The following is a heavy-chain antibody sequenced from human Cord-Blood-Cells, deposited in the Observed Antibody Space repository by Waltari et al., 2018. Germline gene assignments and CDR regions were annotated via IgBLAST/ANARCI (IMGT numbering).Heavy chain of an antibody. CDR2: ISYGGSNK. CDR3: ARDGVQFQQQLRGRGFYAFDI. J-gene: IGHJ3*02. CDR1: GFTFSSYA. Sequence: GFSLRLSCAASGFTFSSYAMHWVRQARGKRLERVAVISYGGSNKYYADSVKGRFTISRDNSKNTLYLQMNSLRAEDTAVYYCARDGVQFQQQLRGRGFYAFDIWGQGTMVTVSS. D-gene: IGHD6-13*01. V-gene: IGHV3-30-3*01.